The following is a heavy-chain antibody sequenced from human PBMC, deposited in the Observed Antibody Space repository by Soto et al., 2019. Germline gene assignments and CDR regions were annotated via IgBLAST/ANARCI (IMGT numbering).Heavy chain of an antibody. CDR1: GFTFSGAA. Sequence: EVQLVQSGGGLVQPGGSLKLSCAACGFTFSGAAMHWVRQASGKGLEWLGRIRSRANNFATAYAASVKGRFAISRDDSKSTAYLQMNSLKIEDTAVYYCTRGYCTSTTCWGLDYWGQGILVTVSS. V-gene: IGHV3-73*01. J-gene: IGHJ4*02. D-gene: IGHD2-2*01. CDR2: IRSRANNFAT. CDR3: TRGYCTSTTCWGLDY.